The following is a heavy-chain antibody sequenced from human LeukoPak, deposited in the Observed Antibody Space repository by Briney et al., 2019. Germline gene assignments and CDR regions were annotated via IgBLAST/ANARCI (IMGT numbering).Heavy chain of an antibody. CDR1: VGSFSGYH. Sequence: SETLSLTCAVYVGSFSGYHWNWIRQPPGKGPEWIGEVNDSGGTNINPFLRSRVLLSVDTSMSQFSLTLTSVTAADTAFYYCARAPTTSAFDPWGQGTLVIVSS. CDR2: VNDSGGT. CDR3: ARAPTTSAFDP. J-gene: IGHJ5*02. D-gene: IGHD4-17*01. V-gene: IGHV4-34*01.